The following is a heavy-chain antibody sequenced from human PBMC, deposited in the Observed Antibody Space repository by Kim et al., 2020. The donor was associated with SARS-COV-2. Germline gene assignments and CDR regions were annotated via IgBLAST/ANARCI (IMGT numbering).Heavy chain of an antibody. CDR3: ATDTWYTAVPRGFFDN. J-gene: IGHJ4*02. Sequence: SVKVSCRTSGGTFAGHAVSWIRQAPGQGLEWMGVIIPDFDTPNYAQKFHGRITLTADDSATAVYMELRSLRSDDTATYYCATDTWYTAVPRGFFDNWGQGTLVSVSS. CDR2: IIPDFDTP. V-gene: IGHV1-69*13. D-gene: IGHD1-20*01. CDR1: GGTFAGHA.